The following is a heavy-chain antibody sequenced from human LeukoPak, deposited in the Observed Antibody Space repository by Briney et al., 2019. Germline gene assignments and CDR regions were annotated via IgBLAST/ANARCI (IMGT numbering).Heavy chain of an antibody. CDR1: GYTYTGYY. V-gene: IGHV1-2*02. Sequence: GASVKVSCKASGYTYTGYYMHWVRQAPGQGLEWMGWINPNSGGTNYAQKLQGRVTMTRDTSISTAYMELSRLRSDDTAVYYCARGLGYYDSSGYYYVDYYYYHMDVWGKGTTVTVSS. J-gene: IGHJ6*03. CDR3: ARGLGYYDSSGYYYVDYYYYHMDV. CDR2: INPNSGGT. D-gene: IGHD3-22*01.